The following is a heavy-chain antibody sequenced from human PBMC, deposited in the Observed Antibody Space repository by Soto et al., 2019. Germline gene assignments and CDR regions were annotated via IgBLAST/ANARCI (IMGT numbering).Heavy chain of an antibody. J-gene: IGHJ3*02. CDR1: GFTFSNYA. CDR2: IGSSGGTT. CDR3: GKDPNGDYIGAFDI. V-gene: IGHV3-23*01. D-gene: IGHD4-17*01. Sequence: SLRLSCAASGFTFSNYAMSWVRQAPGKGLEWVSGIGSSGGTTHLADSVKGRFTISRDNSKNTLYLQMNSLRVEDTAVYYCGKDPNGDYIGAFDIWGQGTMVTVSS.